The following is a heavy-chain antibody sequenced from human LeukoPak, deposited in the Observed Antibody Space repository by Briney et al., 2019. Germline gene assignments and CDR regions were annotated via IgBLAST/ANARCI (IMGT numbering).Heavy chain of an antibody. CDR2: IYSGGRT. Sequence: GGSLRLSCAASGFIVSSNYMSWVRQAPGKGLEWVSVIYSGGRTYYADSVKGRFTISRDDSKNTLHLQMNSLRVEDTAVYYCARGNSGTSYIEYYYGMDVWGQGTTVTVSS. D-gene: IGHD1-26*01. V-gene: IGHV3-53*01. CDR3: ARGNSGTSYIEYYYGMDV. J-gene: IGHJ6*02. CDR1: GFIVSSNY.